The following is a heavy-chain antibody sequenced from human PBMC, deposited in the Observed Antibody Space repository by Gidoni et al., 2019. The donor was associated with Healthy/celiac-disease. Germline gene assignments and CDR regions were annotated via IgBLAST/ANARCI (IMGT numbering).Heavy chain of an antibody. Sequence: EVQLVETGGGLIQPGGSLRLSCAASGFTVSSNYMSWVRQAPGEGLEWVSGIYSGGSTYYADSVKGRFTISRDNSKNTLYLQMNSLRAEDTAVYYCARMATWAYYYYYMDVWGKGTTVTVSS. V-gene: IGHV3-53*02. J-gene: IGHJ6*03. CDR3: ARMATWAYYYYYMDV. CDR1: GFTVSSNY. CDR2: IYSGGST. D-gene: IGHD5-12*01.